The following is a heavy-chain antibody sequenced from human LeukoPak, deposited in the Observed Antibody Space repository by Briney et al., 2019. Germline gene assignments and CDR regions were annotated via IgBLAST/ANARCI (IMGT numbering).Heavy chain of an antibody. Sequence: ASVKVSCKASGYTFTSYGISRVRQAPGQGLEWMGWISAYNGNTNYAQKLQGRVTMTTDTSTSTAYMELRSLRSDDTAVYYCAREYGDLNPDAFDIWGQGTMVTVSS. CDR1: GYTFTSYG. V-gene: IGHV1-18*01. D-gene: IGHD4-17*01. J-gene: IGHJ3*02. CDR3: AREYGDLNPDAFDI. CDR2: ISAYNGNT.